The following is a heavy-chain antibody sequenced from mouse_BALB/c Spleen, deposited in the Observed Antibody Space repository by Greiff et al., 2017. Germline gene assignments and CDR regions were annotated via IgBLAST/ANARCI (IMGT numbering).Heavy chain of an antibody. J-gene: IGHJ4*01. Sequence: EVQVVESGGGLVKPGGSLKLSCAASGFTFSDYYMYWVRQTPEKRLEWVATISDGGSYTYYPDSVKGRFTISRDNAKNNLYLQMSSLKSEDTAMYYCARGWIKGAMDYWGQGTSVTVSS. D-gene: IGHD1-3*01. CDR1: GFTFSDYY. CDR2: ISDGGSYT. CDR3: ARGWIKGAMDY. V-gene: IGHV5-4*02.